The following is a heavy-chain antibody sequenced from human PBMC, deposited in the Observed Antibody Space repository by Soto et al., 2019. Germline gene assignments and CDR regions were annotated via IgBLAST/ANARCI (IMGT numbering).Heavy chain of an antibody. J-gene: IGHJ5*02. CDR1: GYTFTSYG. V-gene: IGHV1-18*01. Sequence: QVQLVQSGAEVKKPGASVKVSCKASGYTFTSYGISWVRQAPGQGLEWMGWISAYNGNTNYAQKLQGRFTMTTDTSASTAYMELRSLRSDDTAVYYCARDSALRAAVALVGWFDPWGQGTLVTVSS. CDR3: ARDSALRAAVALVGWFDP. CDR2: ISAYNGNT. D-gene: IGHD6-19*01.